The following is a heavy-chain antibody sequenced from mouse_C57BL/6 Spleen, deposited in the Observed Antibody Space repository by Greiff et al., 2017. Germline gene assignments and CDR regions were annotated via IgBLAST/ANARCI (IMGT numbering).Heavy chain of an antibody. CDR1: GYAFSSSW. D-gene: IGHD3-2*02. J-gene: IGHJ3*01. Sequence: VQVVESGPELVKPGASVKISCKASGYAFSSSWMNWVKQRPGKGLEWIGRIYPGDGDTNYNGKFKGKATLTADKSSSTAYMQLSSLTSEDSAVYFCARQLRDWGQGTLVTVSA. CDR2: IYPGDGDT. V-gene: IGHV1-82*01. CDR3: ARQLRD.